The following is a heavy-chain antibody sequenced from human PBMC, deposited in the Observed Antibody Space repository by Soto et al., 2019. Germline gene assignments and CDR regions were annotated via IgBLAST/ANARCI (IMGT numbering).Heavy chain of an antibody. CDR3: ARGVYCSSTSCYWGMDV. Sequence: ETLSLTCAVYGGSFSGYYWSWIRQLPGKGLEWIGEMNHGGTTNYNPSLKSRVTLSVDTSKNQFSLKLNSVTAADTAVYYCARGVYCSSTSCYWGMDVWGQGTTVTVSS. V-gene: IGHV4-34*01. J-gene: IGHJ6*02. CDR2: MNHGGTT. CDR1: GGSFSGYY. D-gene: IGHD2-2*01.